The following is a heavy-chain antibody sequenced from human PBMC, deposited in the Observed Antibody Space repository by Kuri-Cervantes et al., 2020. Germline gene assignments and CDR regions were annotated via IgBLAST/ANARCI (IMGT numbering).Heavy chain of an antibody. V-gene: IGHV4-39*07. Sequence: SETLSLTCTVSGGSISSRPYSWGWIRQPPGKGLEWIGEIYHSGSTNYNPSLKSRVTISVDKSKNQFSLKLSSVTAADTAIYYCAADQYSYFEYWGQGTLVTVSS. CDR2: IYHSGST. D-gene: IGHD5-18*01. J-gene: IGHJ4*02. CDR1: GGSISSRPYS. CDR3: AADQYSYFEY.